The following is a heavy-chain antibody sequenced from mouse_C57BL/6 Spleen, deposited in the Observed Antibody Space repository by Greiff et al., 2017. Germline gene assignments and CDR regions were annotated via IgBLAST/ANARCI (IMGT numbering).Heavy chain of an antibody. CDR3: ARWGVADPWFAY. Sequence: QVQLQQSGAELVKPGASVKLSCKASGYTFTSYWMHWVKQRPGQGLEWIGMIPPNSGSTNYNEKFKSKATLTVDKSSSTAYMQLSSLTSEDSAVYYCARWGVADPWFAYWGQGTLVTVSA. J-gene: IGHJ3*01. CDR1: GYTFTSYW. D-gene: IGHD1-1*01. V-gene: IGHV1-64*01. CDR2: IPPNSGST.